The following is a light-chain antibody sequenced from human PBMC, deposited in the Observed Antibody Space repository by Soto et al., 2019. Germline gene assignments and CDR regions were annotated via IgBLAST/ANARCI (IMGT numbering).Light chain of an antibody. V-gene: IGKV3-15*01. J-gene: IGKJ1*01. CDR3: QQYNDWPPT. CDR1: RSVSSN. Sequence: EIVMTQSPDTLSVSPGERATLSCRASRSVSSNLAWYQHKPGQAPRLLIFEASTRATGIPVRFSGSGSGTEFTLTIGSLRSEDSAVYYCQQYNDWPPTFGQGTKVDIK. CDR2: EAS.